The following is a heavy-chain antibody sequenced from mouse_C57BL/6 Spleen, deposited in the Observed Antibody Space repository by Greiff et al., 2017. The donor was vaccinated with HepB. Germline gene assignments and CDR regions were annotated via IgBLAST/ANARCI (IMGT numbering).Heavy chain of an antibody. CDR1: GFTFSNYW. CDR3: TVYYDYDLDWYFDV. CDR2: IRLKSDNYAT. J-gene: IGHJ1*03. Sequence: EVKLQESGGGLVQPGGSMKLSCVASGFTFSNYWMNWVRQSPEKGLEWVAQIRLKSDNYATHYAESVKGRFTISRDDSKSSVYLQMNNLRAEDTGIYYCTVYYDYDLDWYFDVWGTGTTVTVSS. V-gene: IGHV6-3*01. D-gene: IGHD2-4*01.